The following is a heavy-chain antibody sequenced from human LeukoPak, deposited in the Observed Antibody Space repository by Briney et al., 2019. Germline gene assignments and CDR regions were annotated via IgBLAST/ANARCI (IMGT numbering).Heavy chain of an antibody. CDR1: GFTFSNYG. V-gene: IGHV3-23*01. Sequence: GGSLRLSCAASGFTFSNYGMNWVRQAPGKGLEWVSGITGSADITYYADSVKGRFTISRDNSKNTLYLEINSLRAEDTAVYFCARDDRWLQFNNWGQGTLVTVSS. D-gene: IGHD5-24*01. CDR2: ITGSADIT. CDR3: ARDDRWLQFNN. J-gene: IGHJ4*02.